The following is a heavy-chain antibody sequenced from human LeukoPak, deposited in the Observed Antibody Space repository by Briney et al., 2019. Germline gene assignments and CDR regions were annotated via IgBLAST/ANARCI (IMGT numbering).Heavy chain of an antibody. V-gene: IGHV1-18*01. Sequence: GASVKVSCKASGYTFTSYGISWVRQAPGQGLEWMGWISAYNGNTNYAQKLQGRVTMTTDTSTSTAYMELSSLRSEDTAVYYCARGSGLKSWGAFDIWGQGTMVTVSS. CDR1: GYTFTSYG. D-gene: IGHD7-27*01. J-gene: IGHJ3*02. CDR2: ISAYNGNT. CDR3: ARGSGLKSWGAFDI.